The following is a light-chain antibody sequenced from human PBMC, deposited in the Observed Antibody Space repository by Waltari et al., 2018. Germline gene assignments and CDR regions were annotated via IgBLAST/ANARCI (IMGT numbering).Light chain of an antibody. CDR1: QDISNY. J-gene: IGKJ3*01. Sequence: DIQMTQSPSSLSASEGDRVTITCRASQDISNYLAWYQQKPGKVPKLLIYGTSTSQPGVPSRFSGSGSGTDYTLTISSLQPEDVATYYCQKYNSEPLTFGPGTRVDIK. CDR3: QKYNSEPLT. V-gene: IGKV1-27*01. CDR2: GTS.